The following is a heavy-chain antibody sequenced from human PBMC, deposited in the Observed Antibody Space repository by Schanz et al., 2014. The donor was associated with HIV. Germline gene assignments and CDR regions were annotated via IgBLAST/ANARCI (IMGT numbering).Heavy chain of an antibody. CDR1: GDSITSSISSGGYY. V-gene: IGHV4-31*03. CDR2: IYYSGST. Sequence: QVQLQQWGAGLVKPSQTLSLTCTVSGDSITSSISSGGYYWSWIRQHPGKGLEWIGYIYYSGSTYYNPSLKSRVTISVDTSKNQFSLKLSSVTAADTAVYYCARGGGGLDAFDIWGQGTMVTVSS. CDR3: ARGGGGLDAFDI. J-gene: IGHJ3*02. D-gene: IGHD1-26*01.